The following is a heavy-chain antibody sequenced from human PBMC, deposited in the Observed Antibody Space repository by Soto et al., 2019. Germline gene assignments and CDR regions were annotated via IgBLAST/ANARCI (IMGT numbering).Heavy chain of an antibody. V-gene: IGHV3-7*01. D-gene: IGHD3-9*01. CDR3: ARRLVINKYFDY. J-gene: IGHJ4*02. Sequence: EVQLVESGGGLVQPGGSLRLSCAASGFIFSDYWMSWVRQAPGKGLEWVANIKPDGSDKYYVDSVKGRFTISRDNAKNSVVLQMSSLRAEDTAVYYCARRLVINKYFDYWGQGTLVTVSS. CDR2: IKPDGSDK. CDR1: GFIFSDYW.